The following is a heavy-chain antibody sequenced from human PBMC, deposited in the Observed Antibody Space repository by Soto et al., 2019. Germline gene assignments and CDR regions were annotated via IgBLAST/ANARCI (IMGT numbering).Heavy chain of an antibody. V-gene: IGHV1-3*01. CDR2: INAGKGNT. CDR1: GYIFTTYA. Sequence: ASVKVSCKASGYIFTTYALHWVRQAPGQRLEWMGWINAGKGNTKYLQKFQDRVTITRDTSASVAYMELSSLASEDTAVYYCARSEVIPEGCDYWGQGTLVTVSS. D-gene: IGHD3-16*02. J-gene: IGHJ4*02. CDR3: ARSEVIPEGCDY.